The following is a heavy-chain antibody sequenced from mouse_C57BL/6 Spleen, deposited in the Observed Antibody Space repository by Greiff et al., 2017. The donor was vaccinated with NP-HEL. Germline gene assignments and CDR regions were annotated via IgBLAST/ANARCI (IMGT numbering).Heavy chain of an antibody. Sequence: EVQRVESGPELVKPGASVKIPCKASGYTFTDYNMDWVKQSHGKSLEWIGDINPNNGGTIYNQKFKGKATLTVDKSSSTAYMELRSLTSEDTAVYYCARSDSSGYWFAYWGQGTLVTVSA. CDR2: INPNNGGT. CDR3: ARSDSSGYWFAY. D-gene: IGHD3-2*02. J-gene: IGHJ3*01. V-gene: IGHV1-18*01. CDR1: GYTFTDYN.